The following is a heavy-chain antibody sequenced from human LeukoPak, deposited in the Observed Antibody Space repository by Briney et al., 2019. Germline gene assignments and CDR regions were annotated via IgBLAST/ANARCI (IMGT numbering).Heavy chain of an antibody. J-gene: IGHJ4*02. D-gene: IGHD3-9*01. CDR3: AKDTRGRYFDWLFDY. CDR2: ISGSGGST. CDR1: GFTVSSDY. V-gene: IGHV3-23*01. Sequence: GGSLRLSCAASGFTVSSDYMSWVRQAPGKGLEWVSAISGSGGSTYYADSVKGRFTISRDNSKNTLYLQMSSLRAEDTAVYYCAKDTRGRYFDWLFDYWGQGTLVTVSS.